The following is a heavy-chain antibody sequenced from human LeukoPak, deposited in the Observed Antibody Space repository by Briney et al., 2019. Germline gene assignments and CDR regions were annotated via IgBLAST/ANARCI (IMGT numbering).Heavy chain of an antibody. Sequence: ETLSLTCAVYGGSFSGYYWSWIRQPPGKGLEWVSAISGSGGSTYYADSVKGRFTISRDNSKNTLYLQMNSLRAEDTAVYYCAKDWRYCSSTSCYTGWFDPWGQGTLVTVSS. CDR2: ISGSGGST. D-gene: IGHD2-2*02. V-gene: IGHV3-23*01. CDR1: GGSFSGYY. J-gene: IGHJ5*02. CDR3: AKDWRYCSSTSCYTGWFDP.